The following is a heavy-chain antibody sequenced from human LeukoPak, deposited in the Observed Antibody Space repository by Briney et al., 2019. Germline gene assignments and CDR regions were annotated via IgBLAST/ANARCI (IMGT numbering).Heavy chain of an antibody. CDR3: AKDHLGG. V-gene: IGHV3-30*18. Sequence: SCKASGGTFSSYGMHWVRQAPGKGLEWVALISYDGSNKYYADSVKGRFTISRDNSKNTLYLQMNSLRTEDTAVYYCAKDHLGGGGQGTMVTVSS. CDR2: ISYDGSNK. J-gene: IGHJ3*01. CDR1: GGTFSSYG.